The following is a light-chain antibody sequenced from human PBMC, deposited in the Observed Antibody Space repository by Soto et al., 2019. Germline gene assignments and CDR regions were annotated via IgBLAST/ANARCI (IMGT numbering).Light chain of an antibody. CDR3: QQDYDLPT. Sequence: EMFFTQSPGTLSLSTGERATLSCRASQSVSSSYLAWYQQKPGQAPRLLIYGASTRATSLPARFSGSGSGTDFTLTISSLQPEDFAVYYCQQDYDLPTFGQGTKVDIK. V-gene: IGKV3D-7*01. J-gene: IGKJ1*01. CDR2: GAS. CDR1: QSVSSSY.